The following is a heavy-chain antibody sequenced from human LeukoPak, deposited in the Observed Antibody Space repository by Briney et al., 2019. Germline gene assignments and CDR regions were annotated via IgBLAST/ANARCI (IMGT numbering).Heavy chain of an antibody. D-gene: IGHD3-3*01. CDR3: AKEKYTTRITIFGVVGSDY. Sequence: PGGSLRLSGAASGFTFSSYGMHWVRQAPGKGLEWVAFIRYDGSNKYYADSVKGRFTISRDNSKNTLYLQMNSLRAEDTAVYYCAKEKYTTRITIFGVVGSDYWGQGTLVTVSS. CDR2: IRYDGSNK. J-gene: IGHJ4*02. CDR1: GFTFSSYG. V-gene: IGHV3-30*02.